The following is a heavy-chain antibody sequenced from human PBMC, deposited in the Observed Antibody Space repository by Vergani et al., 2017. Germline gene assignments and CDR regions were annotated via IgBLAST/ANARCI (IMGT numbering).Heavy chain of an antibody. Sequence: EVQLVESGGGLVQPGGSLRLSCVSSGFTFSSYWMSWVRQAPGKGPEWVANIEQDGFEKYYLGSVKGRFTISRDNAKNSLYVQMKSLRVEDSAVYYCARVRTYYYDSNGKADLDTFDLWCHETMVIVSS. CDR1: GFTFSSYW. J-gene: IGHJ3*01. D-gene: IGHD3-22*01. V-gene: IGHV3-7*01. CDR2: IEQDGFEK. CDR3: ARVRTYYYDSNGKADLDTFDL.